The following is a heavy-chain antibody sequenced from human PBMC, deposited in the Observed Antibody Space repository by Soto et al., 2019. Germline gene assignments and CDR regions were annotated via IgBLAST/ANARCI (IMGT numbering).Heavy chain of an antibody. D-gene: IGHD3-22*01. CDR1: GYTFTSYY. CDR2: INPSGGST. J-gene: IGHJ4*02. CDR3: ARGRTYYYDSSGYYYDY. Sequence: AALKFSCKASGYTFTSYYMRWVRQAPGQGLEWMGIINPSGGSTSYAQKFQGRVTMTRDTSTSTVYMELSSLRSEDTAVYYCARGRTYYYDSSGYYYDYWGQGTLVTVSS. V-gene: IGHV1-46*01.